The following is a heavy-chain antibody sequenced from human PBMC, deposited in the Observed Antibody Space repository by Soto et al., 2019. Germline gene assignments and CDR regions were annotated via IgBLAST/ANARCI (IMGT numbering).Heavy chain of an antibody. CDR2: ISSSSSYT. D-gene: IGHD3-10*01. J-gene: IGHJ4*02. CDR1: GFTFSDYY. Sequence: GGSLRLSCAASGFTFSDYYMSWIRQAPGKGLEWVSYISSSSSYTNYADSVKGRFTISRDNAKNSLYLQMNSLRAEDTAVYYCARDGQALYYYGSGSLMVWGQGTLVTVSS. CDR3: ARDGQALYYYGSGSLMV. V-gene: IGHV3-11*06.